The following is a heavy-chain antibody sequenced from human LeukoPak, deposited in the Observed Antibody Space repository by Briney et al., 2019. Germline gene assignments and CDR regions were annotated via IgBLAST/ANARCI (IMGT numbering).Heavy chain of an antibody. Sequence: GESLKISCKGSGYTFTNYWIAWVRQMPGKGLEWMGIIYAGDSDTRYSPSFQGQVTISADKSISTAYLQWSSLKASDTAMYYCARLLSRDGYSYGVPDYWGQGTLVTVSS. J-gene: IGHJ4*02. D-gene: IGHD5-18*01. CDR3: ARLLSRDGYSYGVPDY. V-gene: IGHV5-51*01. CDR2: IYAGDSDT. CDR1: GYTFTNYW.